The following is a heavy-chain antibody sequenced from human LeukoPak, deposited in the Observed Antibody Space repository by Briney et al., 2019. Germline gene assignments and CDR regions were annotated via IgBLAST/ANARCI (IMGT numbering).Heavy chain of an antibody. CDR2: INHSGGT. CDR3: ARRVAHRSLDY. V-gene: IGHV4-34*01. CDR1: GFTFTSCP. J-gene: IGHJ4*02. D-gene: IGHD1-14*01. Sequence: PGGSLRLSCAASGFTFTSCPMSWVRQAPGKGLEWIGEINHSGGTNYNPSLKSRVSISVDTSKNQSSLRLSSVTAADTAVYYCARRVAHRSLDYWGQGTLVTVSS.